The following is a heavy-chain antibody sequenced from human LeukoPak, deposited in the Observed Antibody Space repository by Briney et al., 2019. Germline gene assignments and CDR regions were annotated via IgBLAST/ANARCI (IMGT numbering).Heavy chain of an antibody. D-gene: IGHD3-10*01. CDR3: AKGYDYRSGAGSFDY. CDR2: ISYDGNHK. V-gene: IGHV3-30*04. J-gene: IGHJ4*02. Sequence: PGRSLRLSCAASGFTFSSYAMHWVRQAPGKGLEWVAVISYDGNHKYYADSVKGRFTISRDNSKNTLYLQMNGLRADDTAVYYCAKGYDYRSGAGSFDYWGQGTLVTVSS. CDR1: GFTFSSYA.